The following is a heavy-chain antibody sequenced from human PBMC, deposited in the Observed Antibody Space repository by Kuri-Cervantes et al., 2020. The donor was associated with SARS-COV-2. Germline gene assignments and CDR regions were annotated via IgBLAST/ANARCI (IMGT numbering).Heavy chain of an antibody. V-gene: IGHV1-18*01. Sequence: ASVKVSCKASGYTFTSYDIIWVRQAPGQGLEWMGWISAYNGNTNYAQKLQGRVTMTTDTYTSTAYMVLRSLRSDDTDVYYCARDPMWSRYYYDSSGSYYFDYWGQGTLVTVSS. CDR3: ARDPMWSRYYYDSSGSYYFDY. J-gene: IGHJ4*02. CDR1: GYTFTSYD. CDR2: ISAYNGNT. D-gene: IGHD3-22*01.